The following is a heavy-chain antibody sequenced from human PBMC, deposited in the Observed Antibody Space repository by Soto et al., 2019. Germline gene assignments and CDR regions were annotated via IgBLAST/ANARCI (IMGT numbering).Heavy chain of an antibody. CDR2: ISGSDGKT. J-gene: IGHJ4*02. V-gene: IGHV3-23*01. CDR3: ARWSYLDY. CDR1: GFSFGSYA. D-gene: IGHD3-3*01. Sequence: XGSLRLSCAASGFSFGSYALSWVRQAPGEGLEWVSTISGSDGKTFYADSVKGRFSISRDTSQSTLYLQMNSLRADDTAMYYCARWSYLDYWGQGTRVTVSS.